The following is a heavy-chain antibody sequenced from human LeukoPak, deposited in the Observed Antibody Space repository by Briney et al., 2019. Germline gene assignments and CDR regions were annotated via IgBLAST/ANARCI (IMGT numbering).Heavy chain of an antibody. D-gene: IGHD5-18*01. J-gene: IGHJ3*02. V-gene: IGHV3-53*01. CDR2: IYSGGST. CDR1: GFTVSSNY. Sequence: GGSLRLSCAASGFTVSSNYMSWVRQAPGKGLEWVSVIYSGGSTYYADSVKGRFTISRDNSKNTLYLQMNSLRAEDTAVYYCAREIGIQLWLRGGAFDIWGQGTMVTVSS. CDR3: AREIGIQLWLRGGAFDI.